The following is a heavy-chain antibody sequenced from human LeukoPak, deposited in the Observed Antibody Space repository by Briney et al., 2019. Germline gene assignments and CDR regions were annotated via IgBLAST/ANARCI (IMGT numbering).Heavy chain of an antibody. D-gene: IGHD2-15*01. CDR2: INPNSGGT. V-gene: IGHV1-2*06. J-gene: IGHJ6*03. CDR1: GYTFTGYY. CDR3: ARGPPYCSGGSCYLYYYYYYMDV. Sequence: GASVKVSCKASGYTFTGYYMHWVRQAPGQGLEWMGRINPNSGGTNYAQKFQGRVTMTRDTSNSTAYMELSRLRSDDTAVYYCARGPPYCSGGSCYLYYYYYYMDVWGKGTTVTVSS.